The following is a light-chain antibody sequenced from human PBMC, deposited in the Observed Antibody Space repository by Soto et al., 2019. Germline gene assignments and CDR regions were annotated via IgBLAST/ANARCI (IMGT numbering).Light chain of an antibody. CDR1: QSVSSN. Sequence: EIVMTQSPATLSVSPGERATLSCRASQSVSSNLAWYQQKPGQAPRLLIYGASTRATGIPARFSGSGSGTEFTLTIGSLQSEDFAVYYCQQAGTFGHGTKVDIK. CDR3: QQAGT. CDR2: GAS. J-gene: IGKJ3*01. V-gene: IGKV3-15*01.